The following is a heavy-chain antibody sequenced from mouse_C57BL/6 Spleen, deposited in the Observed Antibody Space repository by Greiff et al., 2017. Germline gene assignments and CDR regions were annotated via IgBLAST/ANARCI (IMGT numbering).Heavy chain of an antibody. Sequence: EVMLVESGGGLVKPGGSLKLSCAASGFTFSDYGMHWVRQAPEKGLEWVAYISSGSSTIYYADTVKGRFTISRDNAKNTLFLQMTSLRSEDTAMYYCAYDGGYYFDYWGQGTTLTVSS. CDR2: ISSGSSTI. J-gene: IGHJ2*01. V-gene: IGHV5-17*01. D-gene: IGHD2-12*01. CDR3: AYDGGYYFDY. CDR1: GFTFSDYG.